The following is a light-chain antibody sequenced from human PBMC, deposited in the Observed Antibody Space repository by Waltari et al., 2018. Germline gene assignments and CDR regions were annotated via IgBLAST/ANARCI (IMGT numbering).Light chain of an antibody. J-gene: IGLJ3*02. Sequence: SYELTQPPSVSVSPGQTASITCSGDALTNQYAYWYQQKPGQAPVLVIYKDNERPSGIPERFSGSGSGTTVTLTISGVQAEDEADYYCQSTDSSGTLRVFGGGTYLTVL. V-gene: IGLV3-25*03. CDR1: ALTNQY. CDR2: KDN. CDR3: QSTDSSGTLRV.